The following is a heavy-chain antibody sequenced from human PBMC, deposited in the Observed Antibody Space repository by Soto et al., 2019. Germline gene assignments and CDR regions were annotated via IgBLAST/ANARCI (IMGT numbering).Heavy chain of an antibody. J-gene: IGHJ6*02. Sequence: PSETLSLTCTVSGGSISSYYWSWIRQPPGKGLEWIGYIYYSGSTNYNPSLKSRVTISVDTSKNQFSLKLSSVTAADTAVYYCASGPFTIFGVVNYYYYYGMDVWGQGTKVTVSS. V-gene: IGHV4-59*01. CDR3: ASGPFTIFGVVNYYYYYGMDV. CDR1: GGSISSYY. D-gene: IGHD3-3*01. CDR2: IYYSGST.